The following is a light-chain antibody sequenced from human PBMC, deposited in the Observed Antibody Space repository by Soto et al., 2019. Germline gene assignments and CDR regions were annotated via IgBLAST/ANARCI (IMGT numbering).Light chain of an antibody. CDR1: QYIGNY. Sequence: DIQVTQSPPSLSASVGDRVTITCRASQYIGNYLNWYQHKPGKAPQLLIYSASTLHIGVPSRFSGSGSGTDFTLTIITLHPDDFASYYCQSNYILSWTFGQGTKVE. CDR3: QSNYILSWT. CDR2: SAS. V-gene: IGKV1-39*01. J-gene: IGKJ1*01.